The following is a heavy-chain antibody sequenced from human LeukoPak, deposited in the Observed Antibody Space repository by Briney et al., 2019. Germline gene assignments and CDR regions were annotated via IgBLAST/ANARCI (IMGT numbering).Heavy chain of an antibody. CDR3: AKAYKSSSWYYFDY. V-gene: IGHV3-9*03. CDR2: ISWNSGSI. D-gene: IGHD6-13*01. CDR1: GFTFGDYA. Sequence: GGSLRLSCAASGFTFGDYAMHWVRQAPGKGLEWVSGISWNSGSIGYADSVKGRFTISRDNAKNSLYLQMNSLRAEDMALYYCAKAYKSSSWYYFDYWGQGTLVTVSS. J-gene: IGHJ4*02.